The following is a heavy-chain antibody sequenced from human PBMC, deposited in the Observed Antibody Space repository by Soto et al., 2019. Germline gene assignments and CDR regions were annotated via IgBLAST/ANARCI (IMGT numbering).Heavy chain of an antibody. J-gene: IGHJ4*02. Sequence: QVQLVESGGGVVQPGRSLRLSCAASGFTFSSYGMHWVRQAPGKGLEWVAVIWYDGSNKYYADSVKGRFTISRDNSKNTLYLQMNSLRAEDTAVYYCARETYGDYAFDYWGQGTLVTVSS. CDR3: ARETYGDYAFDY. D-gene: IGHD4-17*01. CDR2: IWYDGSNK. CDR1: GFTFSSYG. V-gene: IGHV3-33*01.